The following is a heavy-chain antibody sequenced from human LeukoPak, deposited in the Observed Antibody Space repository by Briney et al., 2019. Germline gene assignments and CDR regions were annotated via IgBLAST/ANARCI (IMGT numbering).Heavy chain of an antibody. J-gene: IGHJ4*02. CDR3: AKVPTRYSSSFVDFDY. CDR1: GFTFDDYA. V-gene: IGHV3-9*01. CDR2: ISWNSGSI. Sequence: PGRSLRLSCAASGFTFDDYAMHWVRQAPGKGLEWVSGISWNSGSIGYADSVKGRFTISRDNAKNSLYLQMNSLRAEDTALYYCAKVPTRYSSSFVDFDYWGQGTLVTVSS. D-gene: IGHD6-13*01.